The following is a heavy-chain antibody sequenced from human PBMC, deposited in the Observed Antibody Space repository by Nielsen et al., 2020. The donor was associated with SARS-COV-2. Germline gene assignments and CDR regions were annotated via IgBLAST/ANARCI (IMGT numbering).Heavy chain of an antibody. CDR1: GFTFSSYS. Sequence: GESLKISCAASGFTFSSYSMNWVRQAPGKGLEWVSSISSSSSYIYYADSVKGRFTISRDNAKNSLYLQMNSLRAEDTAVYYCARDARSESYFAYYGMDVGGQGTTVTVSS. CDR3: ARDARSESYFAYYGMDV. CDR2: ISSSSSYI. J-gene: IGHJ6*02. D-gene: IGHD1-26*01. V-gene: IGHV3-21*01.